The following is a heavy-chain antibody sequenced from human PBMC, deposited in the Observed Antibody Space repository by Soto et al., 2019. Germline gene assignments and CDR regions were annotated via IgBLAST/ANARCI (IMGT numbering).Heavy chain of an antibody. CDR2: IIPILGIA. Sequence: GASVKVSCKASGGTFSSYTISWVRQAPGQGLEWMGRIIPILGIANYAQKFQGRVTITANKSTSTAYMELSSLRSEDTAVYYCANYWTISPVAFDMWGQGTMVTVSS. D-gene: IGHD3-9*01. J-gene: IGHJ3*02. V-gene: IGHV1-69*02. CDR1: GGTFSSYT. CDR3: ANYWTISPVAFDM.